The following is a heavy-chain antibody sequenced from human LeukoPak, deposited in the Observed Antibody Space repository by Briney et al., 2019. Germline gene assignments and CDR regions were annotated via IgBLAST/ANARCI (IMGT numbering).Heavy chain of an antibody. V-gene: IGHV3-7*05. D-gene: IGHD3-10*01. CDR3: VRLTYYNRI. J-gene: IGHJ4*02. Sequence: GGSLRLSCAASGFTFSNYWMSWVRQAPGKGLEWVANINQDGSEKYYVDSVRGRFTISRDNAKNSLYLQMNSLRAANTAVYYCVRLTYYNRIWGQGTLVTVSS. CDR2: INQDGSEK. CDR1: GFTFSNYW.